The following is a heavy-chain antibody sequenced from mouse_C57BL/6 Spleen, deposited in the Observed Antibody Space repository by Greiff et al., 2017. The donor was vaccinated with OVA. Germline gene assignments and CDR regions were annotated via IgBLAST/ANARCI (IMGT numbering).Heavy chain of an antibody. CDR3: ARSEETGDYFDY. J-gene: IGHJ2*01. Sequence: QVQLQQSGAELVRPGTSVKVSCKASGYAFTNYLIEWVKQRPGQGLEWIGVINPGSGGTNYNEKFKGKATLTADKSSSTAYMQLSSLTSEDSAVYFCARSEETGDYFDYWGQGTTLTVSS. CDR2: INPGSGGT. D-gene: IGHD4-1*01. V-gene: IGHV1-54*01. CDR1: GYAFTNYL.